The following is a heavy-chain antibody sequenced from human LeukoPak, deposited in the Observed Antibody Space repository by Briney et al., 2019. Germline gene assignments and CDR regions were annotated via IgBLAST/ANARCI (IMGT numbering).Heavy chain of an antibody. CDR3: ARDRGRAVAGWYYYFDC. V-gene: IGHV4-59*01. Sequence: SETLSLTCTVSGGSISTYFWSWIRQPPGQGLEWIGSIYYSGSTNYNPSLKSRVTISVDTSKNQFSLKLSSVTAADTAVYFCARDRGRAVAGWYYYFDCWGQGTLVTVSS. CDR2: IYYSGST. CDR1: GGSISTYF. D-gene: IGHD6-19*01. J-gene: IGHJ4*02.